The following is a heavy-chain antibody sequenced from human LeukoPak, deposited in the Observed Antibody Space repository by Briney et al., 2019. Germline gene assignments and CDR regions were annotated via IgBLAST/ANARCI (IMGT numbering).Heavy chain of an antibody. CDR2: ISWNSGSI. J-gene: IGHJ3*02. Sequence: GGSLRLSCAASGFTFDDYAMHWVRQAPGKGLEWVSGISWNSGSIGYADSVKGRFTISRDNAKNSLYLQMNSLRAEDTAVYYCARPKWFGELFGAFDIWGQGTMVTVSS. V-gene: IGHV3-9*01. CDR3: ARPKWFGELFGAFDI. D-gene: IGHD3-10*01. CDR1: GFTFDDYA.